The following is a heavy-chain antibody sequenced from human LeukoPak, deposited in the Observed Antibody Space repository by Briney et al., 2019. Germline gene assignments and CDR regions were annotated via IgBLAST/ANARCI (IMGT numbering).Heavy chain of an antibody. CDR2: IDPRGGTT. D-gene: IGHD3-22*01. Sequence: GASVKVSCKASGYTFTGYYMHWVRQAPGQGLEWMGLIDPRGGTTNFPQKFQGRVTMTRDTSTSTVYMELSSLRSEDTAIYFCASDRSHCYGSSGYYSRWEYWGQGTLVTVSS. V-gene: IGHV1-46*01. J-gene: IGHJ4*02. CDR3: ASDRSHCYGSSGYYSRWEY. CDR1: GYTFTGYY.